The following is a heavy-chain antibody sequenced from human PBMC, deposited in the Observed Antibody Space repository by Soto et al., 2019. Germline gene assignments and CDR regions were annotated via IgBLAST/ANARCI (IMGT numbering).Heavy chain of an antibody. D-gene: IGHD2-15*01. CDR3: AVVAATSTKRDDAFDI. V-gene: IGHV1-3*01. Sequence: ASVKVSCKASGYTFTSYAMHWVRQAPGQRLEWMGWINAGNGNTKYSQKFQGRVTITRDTSASTAYMELSSLRSEDTAVYYCAVVAATSTKRDDAFDIWGQGTMVTVSS. J-gene: IGHJ3*02. CDR1: GYTFTSYA. CDR2: INAGNGNT.